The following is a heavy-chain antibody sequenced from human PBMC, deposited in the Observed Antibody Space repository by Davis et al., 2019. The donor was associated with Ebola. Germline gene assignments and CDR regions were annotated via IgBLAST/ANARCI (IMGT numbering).Heavy chain of an antibody. CDR3: ARYRYSNYVDY. J-gene: IGHJ4*02. Sequence: GESLKISCAASGFTFSSYAMHWVRQAPGKGLEWVAVISYDGSNKYYADSVKGRFTISRDNSKNTLYLQMNSLRAEDTAVYYCARYRYSNYVDYWGQGTLVTVSS. V-gene: IGHV3-30-3*01. CDR2: ISYDGSNK. CDR1: GFTFSSYA. D-gene: IGHD4-11*01.